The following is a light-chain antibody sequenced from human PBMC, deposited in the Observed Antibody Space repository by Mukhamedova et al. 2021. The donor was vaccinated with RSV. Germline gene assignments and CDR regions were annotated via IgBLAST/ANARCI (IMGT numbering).Light chain of an antibody. J-gene: IGKJ5*01. CDR2: TAS. CDR3: QQSYTIPT. V-gene: IGKV1-39*01. Sequence: WYQRRVHGKAPKLLISTASSLQSGVPSRFSGSGSGTDFTLTISSLQPADFATYYCQQSYTIPTFGQGTRLEI.